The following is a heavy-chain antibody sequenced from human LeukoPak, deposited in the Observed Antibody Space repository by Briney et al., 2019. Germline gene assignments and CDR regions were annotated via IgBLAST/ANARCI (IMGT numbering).Heavy chain of an antibody. Sequence: SETLSLTCAVYGGSFSGYYWSWIRQPAGKGLEWIGYIYYSGSTYYNPSPKSRVTISVDTSKNQFSLKLSSVTAADTAVYYCASSYYDFWSGYSAEYFQQWGQGTLVTVSS. V-gene: IGHV4-59*06. CDR1: GGSFSGYY. CDR3: ASSYYDFWSGYSAEYFQQ. D-gene: IGHD3-3*01. CDR2: IYYSGST. J-gene: IGHJ1*01.